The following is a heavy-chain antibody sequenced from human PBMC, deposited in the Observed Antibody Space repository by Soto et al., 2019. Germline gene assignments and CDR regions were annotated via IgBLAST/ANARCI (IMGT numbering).Heavy chain of an antibody. V-gene: IGHV3-66*01. J-gene: IGHJ4*02. D-gene: IGHD3-16*01. CDR2: IYRRDDEKT. Sequence: GGSLRLSCAASCFSVGANDMNWVRQAPGRGLEWVSLIYRRDDEKTYYANSVKGRFAISRDTSTNTVSLQMNSLRVEDTAIYYCARDRDYFWGSLDSWGQGALVTVSS. CDR3: ARDRDYFWGSLDS. CDR1: CFSVGAND.